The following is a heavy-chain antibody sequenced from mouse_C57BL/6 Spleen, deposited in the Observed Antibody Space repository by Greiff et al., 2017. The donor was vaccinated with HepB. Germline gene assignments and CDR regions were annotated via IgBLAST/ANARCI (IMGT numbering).Heavy chain of an antibody. CDR1: GYSFTDYN. V-gene: IGHV1-39*01. D-gene: IGHD1-1*01. CDR2: INPNYGTT. J-gene: IGHJ4*01. Sequence: EVQLQQSGPELVKPGASVKISCKASGYSFTDYNMNWVKQSNGKSLEWIGVINPNYGTTSYNQKFKGKATLTVDQSSSTAYMQLNSLTSEDSAVFYCARGYGSSYDYYAMDYWGQGTSVTVSS. CDR3: ARGYGSSYDYYAMDY.